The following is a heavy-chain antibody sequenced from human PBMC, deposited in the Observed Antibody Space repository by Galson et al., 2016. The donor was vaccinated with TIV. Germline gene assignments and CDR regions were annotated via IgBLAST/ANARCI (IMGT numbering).Heavy chain of an antibody. CDR3: ARDLHCGCEDCYKGTGGFDN. J-gene: IGHJ3*02. V-gene: IGHV3-7*01. CDR1: GFTFSSYW. Sequence: SLRLSCAASGFTFSSYWMSWVRQAPGKGLEWVANIKQDGSETYYVDSVTGRFTISRDNARNSLYLQTHSLRDDHTAIYYWARDLHCGCEDCYKGTGGFDNLGQGTMVTVSP. D-gene: IGHD2-21*01. CDR2: IKQDGSET.